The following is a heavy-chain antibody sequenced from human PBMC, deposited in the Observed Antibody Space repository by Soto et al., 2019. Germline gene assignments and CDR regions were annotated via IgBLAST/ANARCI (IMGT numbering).Heavy chain of an antibody. V-gene: IGHV5-51*01. CDR1: GYDFTTYW. J-gene: IGHJ4*02. CDR3: ARHGKREDGYCPAY. CDR2: IYPDDSDA. D-gene: IGHD5-12*01. Sequence: GESLKISCKGSGYDFTTYWIGWVRQKPGKGLEWMGMIYPDDSDARYSPSFQGQVTFSADKSMSTAYLQWRSLKASDTAMYYCARHGKREDGYCPAYWGQGTLVTVSS.